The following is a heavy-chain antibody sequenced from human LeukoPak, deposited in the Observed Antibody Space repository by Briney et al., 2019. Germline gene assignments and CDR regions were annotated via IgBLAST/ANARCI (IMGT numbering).Heavy chain of an antibody. D-gene: IGHD4-17*01. J-gene: IGHJ6*02. V-gene: IGHV4-59*12. CDR2: IYYSGST. CDR1: GGSISSYY. CDR3: ASITVTYYYYGMDV. Sequence: SETLSLTCTVSGGSISSYYWSWIRQPPGKGLEWIGYIYYSGSTYYNPSLKSRVTISVDTSKNQFSLKLSSVTAADTAVYYCASITVTYYYYGMDVWGQGTTVTVSS.